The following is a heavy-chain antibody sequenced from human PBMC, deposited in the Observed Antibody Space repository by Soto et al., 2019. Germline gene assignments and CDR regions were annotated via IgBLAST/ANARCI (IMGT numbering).Heavy chain of an antibody. CDR3: ARGMLVVVPAEPGENYYYGMDV. CDR2: IYYSGST. D-gene: IGHD2-2*01. J-gene: IGHJ6*02. CDR1: GGSISSYY. Sequence: SETLSLTCTVSGGSISSYYWSWIRQPPGKGLEWIGYIYYSGSTNYNPSLKSRVTISVDTSKNQFSLKLSSVTAADTAVYYCARGMLVVVPAEPGENYYYGMDVWGQGTTVTVSS. V-gene: IGHV4-59*01.